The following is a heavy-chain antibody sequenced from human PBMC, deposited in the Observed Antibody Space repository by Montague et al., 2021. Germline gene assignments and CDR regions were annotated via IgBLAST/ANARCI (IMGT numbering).Heavy chain of an antibody. D-gene: IGHD5-24*01. V-gene: IGHV6-1*01. CDR1: GDSVSGNDAT. J-gene: IGHJ5*02. CDR2: TYYRSKWYN. CDR3: ARGWQKRFDP. Sequence: CAISGDSVSGNDATWNWIRQSPSRGLEWLGRTYYRSKWYNEYALSVKSRITVNPDTSKNQFSLLLNSVTPEDTAVYYCARGWQKRFDPWGQGTLVTVSS.